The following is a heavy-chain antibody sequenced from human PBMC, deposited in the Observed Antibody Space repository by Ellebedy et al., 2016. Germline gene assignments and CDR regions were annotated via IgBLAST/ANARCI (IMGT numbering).Heavy chain of an antibody. CDR2: IIPIFGTA. Sequence: SVKVSCXASGGTFSSYAISWVRQAPGQGLEWMGGIIPIFGTANYAQKFQGRVTITADESTSTAYMELSSLRSEDTAVYYCARDNQALTGYPFLYGMDVWGQGTTVTVSS. CDR1: GGTFSSYA. J-gene: IGHJ6*02. CDR3: ARDNQALTGYPFLYGMDV. V-gene: IGHV1-69*13. D-gene: IGHD3-9*01.